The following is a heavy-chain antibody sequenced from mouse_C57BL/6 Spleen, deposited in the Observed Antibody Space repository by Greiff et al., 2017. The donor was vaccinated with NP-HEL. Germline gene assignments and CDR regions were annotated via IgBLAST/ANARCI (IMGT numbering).Heavy chain of an antibody. CDR1: GYAFTNYL. Sequence: QVQLQQSGAELVRPGTSVKVSCKASGYAFTNYLIEWVKQRPGQGLEWIGVINPGSGGTNYNEKFKGKATLTADKSSSTAYMQLSSLTSDDSAVYYCARSPHYYGSSYDAMDYWGQGTSVTVSS. J-gene: IGHJ4*01. D-gene: IGHD1-1*01. CDR2: INPGSGGT. CDR3: ARSPHYYGSSYDAMDY. V-gene: IGHV1-54*01.